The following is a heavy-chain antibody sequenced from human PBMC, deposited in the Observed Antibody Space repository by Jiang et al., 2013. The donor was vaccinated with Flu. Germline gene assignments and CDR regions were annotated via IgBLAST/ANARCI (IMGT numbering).Heavy chain of an antibody. CDR2: IWYDGSNK. CDR1: GFTFSSYG. D-gene: IGHD6-19*01. CDR3: ARVRHSGWYSFLVEMEFDP. Sequence: VQLVESGGGVVQPGRSLRLSCAASGFTFSSYGMHWVRQAPGKGLEWVAVIWYDGSNKYYADSVKGRFTISRDNSKNTLYLQMNSLRAEDTAVYYCARVRHSGWYSFLVEMEFDPWGQGTLVTVS. V-gene: IGHV3-33*01. J-gene: IGHJ5*02.